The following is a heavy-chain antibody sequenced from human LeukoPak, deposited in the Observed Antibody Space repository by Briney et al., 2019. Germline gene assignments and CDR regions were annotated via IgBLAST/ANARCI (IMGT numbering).Heavy chain of an antibody. CDR3: AREGDYDSSGYGFDY. V-gene: IGHV3-48*04. Sequence: GGSLRLSCAASGFTFSNYGMNWVRQAPGKGLEWDSYISSSGSTIYYADSVKGRFTISRDNAKNSLYLQMNSLRAEDTAVYYCAREGDYDSSGYGFDYWGQGTLVTVSS. CDR2: ISSSGSTI. D-gene: IGHD3-22*01. J-gene: IGHJ4*02. CDR1: GFTFSNYG.